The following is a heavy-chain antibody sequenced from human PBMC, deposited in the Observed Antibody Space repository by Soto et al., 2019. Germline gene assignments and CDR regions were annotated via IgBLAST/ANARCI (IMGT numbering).Heavy chain of an antibody. CDR1: GYTFTSYD. Sequence: ASVKVSCKASGYTFTSYDINWVRQATGQGLEWMGWMNPNSGNTGYAQKFQGRVTMTRNTSISTAYMELSSLRSADTATYFCAHRTTTVTWWFDPWGQGTLVTVSS. D-gene: IGHD4-17*01. J-gene: IGHJ5*02. V-gene: IGHV1-8*01. CDR3: AHRTTTVTWWFDP. CDR2: MNPNSGNT.